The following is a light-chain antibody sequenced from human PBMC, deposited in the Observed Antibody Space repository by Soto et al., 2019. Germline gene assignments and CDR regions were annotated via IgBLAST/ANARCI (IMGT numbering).Light chain of an antibody. V-gene: IGKV1-27*01. CDR2: AAS. CDR1: QGISNY. CDR3: QKYNSAPLWA. J-gene: IGKJ1*01. Sequence: DIQMTQSPSSLSASVGDRVTITCRASQGISNYIAWYQLKPGKVPNLLIYAASTLQSGVPSRFSGSGSGTDFTLTISSLQSEDVATYYCQKYNSAPLWALGQGTKVEVK.